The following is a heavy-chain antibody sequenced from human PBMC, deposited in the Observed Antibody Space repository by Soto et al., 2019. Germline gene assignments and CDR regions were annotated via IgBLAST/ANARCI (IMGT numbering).Heavy chain of an antibody. CDR1: GYTFTSYG. CDR3: ARALYSGWYFHAFDI. CDR2: ISAYNGNT. V-gene: IGHV1-18*01. D-gene: IGHD6-19*01. Sequence: ASVKVSCKASGYTFTSYGISWVRQAPGQGLEWMGWISAYNGNTNYAQKLQGRVTMTTDTSTSTAYMELRSLRSDDTAVYYCARALYSGWYFHAFDIWGQGTMVTVSS. J-gene: IGHJ3*02.